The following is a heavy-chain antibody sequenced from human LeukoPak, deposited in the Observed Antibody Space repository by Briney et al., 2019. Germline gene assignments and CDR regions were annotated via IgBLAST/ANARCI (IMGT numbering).Heavy chain of an antibody. Sequence: PGGSLRLSCAASGFTFSSNWMHWVRQAPGKGLVWVSRINEDGGTTNYADSVKGRSTIFRDNAKNTLYLQMNSLRAEDTAVYYCARVQSGSSDYYYYGMDVWGQGTTVTVSS. CDR3: ARVQSGSSDYYYYGMDV. D-gene: IGHD1-26*01. V-gene: IGHV3-74*01. J-gene: IGHJ6*02. CDR2: INEDGGTT. CDR1: GFTFSSNW.